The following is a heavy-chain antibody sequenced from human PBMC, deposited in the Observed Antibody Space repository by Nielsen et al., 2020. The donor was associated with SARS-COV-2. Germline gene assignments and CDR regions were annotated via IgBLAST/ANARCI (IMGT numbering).Heavy chain of an antibody. CDR1: GGSISSGSHY. J-gene: IGHJ4*02. Sequence: SETLSLTCIVSGGSISSGSHYWSWIRQPPGKGLEWIGYIFYRGNTNYNPSLKSRVTISVDTSKNQFSLKVNSVTAAYTAVYYCVRIDMATISVDYWGRGTLVTVSS. V-gene: IGHV4-61*01. CDR2: IFYRGNT. CDR3: VRIDMATISVDY. D-gene: IGHD5-24*01.